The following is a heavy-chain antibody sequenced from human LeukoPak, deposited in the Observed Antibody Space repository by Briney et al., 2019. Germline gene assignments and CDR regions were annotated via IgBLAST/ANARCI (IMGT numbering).Heavy chain of an antibody. J-gene: IGHJ5*02. Sequence: GGSLRLSCAASGFTFRSYGMHWVRQAPGKGLEWVAFIRYDGSNKYYADSVKGRFTISRDNSKNTLYLQMNSLRAEDTAVYYCAKDAYGYCSSTSCYQNNWFDPWGQGTLVTVSS. CDR3: AKDAYGYCSSTSCYQNNWFDP. V-gene: IGHV3-30*02. CDR1: GFTFRSYG. D-gene: IGHD2-2*01. CDR2: IRYDGSNK.